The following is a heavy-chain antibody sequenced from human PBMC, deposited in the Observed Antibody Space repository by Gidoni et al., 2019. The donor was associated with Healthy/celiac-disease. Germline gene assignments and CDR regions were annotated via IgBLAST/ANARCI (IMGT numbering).Heavy chain of an antibody. CDR3: AKDRARSAVSYYYYGMDV. D-gene: IGHD3-10*01. J-gene: IGHJ6*02. CDR1: GFTFSSSA. Sequence: EVQLLESGGGLVQPGGSLRLSCAASGFTFSSSAMSWVRQAPGKGLGWVSAISGSGGSTYYADSVKGRFTISRDNSKNTLYLQMNSLRAEDTAVYYCAKDRARSAVSYYYYGMDVWGQGTTVTVSS. CDR2: ISGSGGST. V-gene: IGHV3-23*01.